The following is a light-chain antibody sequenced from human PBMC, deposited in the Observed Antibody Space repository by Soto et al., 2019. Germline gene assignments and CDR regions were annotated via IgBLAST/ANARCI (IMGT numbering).Light chain of an antibody. CDR1: QSVINNY. V-gene: IGKV3-20*01. Sequence: TLSLSPGERATLSFRASQSVINNYLAWYQQKPGQAPRLLIYCASNRATGIPDRFSGSGSGTDFTLTISRLEPEDFAVYYCQQYGSSGTFGQGTKVDIK. CDR3: QQYGSSGT. J-gene: IGKJ1*01. CDR2: CAS.